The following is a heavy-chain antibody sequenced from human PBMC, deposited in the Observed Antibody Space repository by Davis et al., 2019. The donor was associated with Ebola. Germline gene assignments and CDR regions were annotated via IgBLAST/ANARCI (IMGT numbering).Heavy chain of an antibody. CDR3: ARRDYGDYGAF. Sequence: AASVKGSCKASGYTFTSYGISWVRQAPGQGLEWMGWISAFSGNTNYAQKLQGRVTMTTDTSTSTAYMELRSLRSDDTAVYYCARRDYGDYGAFWGQGTLVTVSS. CDR2: ISAFSGNT. J-gene: IGHJ4*02. V-gene: IGHV1-18*01. CDR1: GYTFTSYG. D-gene: IGHD4-17*01.